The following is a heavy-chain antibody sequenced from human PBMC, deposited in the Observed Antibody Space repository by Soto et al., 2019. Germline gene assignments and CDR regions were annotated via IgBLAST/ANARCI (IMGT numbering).Heavy chain of an antibody. CDR2: INPSSGTT. V-gene: IGHV1-46*01. Sequence: QVQLVQSGAEMKQPGASVKLSCQASGYIFIHFFMHWVRQAPGQGLEWMGGINPSSGTTTYAQKSQGRVTVTRDTSTSRVYMELSSLGSGDTAMYYCARSLGETTSLFDYWGQGSLVTVSA. CDR1: GYIFIHFF. D-gene: IGHD1-26*01. CDR3: ARSLGETTSLFDY. J-gene: IGHJ4*02.